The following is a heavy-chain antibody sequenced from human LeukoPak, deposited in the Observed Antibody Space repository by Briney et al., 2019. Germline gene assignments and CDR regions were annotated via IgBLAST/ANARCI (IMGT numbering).Heavy chain of an antibody. Sequence: SETLSLTCTVSGGSISNYYWSWIRQPPGKGLEWIAYINYSGSTNYNPSLKSRVTISVDTSKNQFSLKLSSVTAADTAVYYCARGRYYFDYRGQGTLVTVSS. CDR2: INYSGST. V-gene: IGHV4-59*08. CDR1: GGSISNYY. J-gene: IGHJ4*02. CDR3: ARGRYYFDY.